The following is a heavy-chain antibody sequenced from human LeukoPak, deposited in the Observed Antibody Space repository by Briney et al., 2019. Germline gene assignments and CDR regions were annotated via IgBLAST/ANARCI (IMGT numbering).Heavy chain of an antibody. V-gene: IGHV3-21*01. D-gene: IGHD3-3*01. Sequence: GVSLRLSCAASGFTVSNNYMSWVRQAPGKGLEWVSSISSSSSYIYYADSVKGRFTISRDNAKNSLYLQMNSLRAEDTAVYYCALFWPTIYYGMDVWGQGTTVTVSS. CDR1: GFTVSNNY. CDR3: ALFWPTIYYGMDV. J-gene: IGHJ6*02. CDR2: ISSSSSYI.